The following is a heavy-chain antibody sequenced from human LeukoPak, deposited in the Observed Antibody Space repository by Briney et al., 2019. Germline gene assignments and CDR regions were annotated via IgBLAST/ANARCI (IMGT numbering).Heavy chain of an antibody. CDR3: ARSALAYDFWSGYYRYYFDY. V-gene: IGHV3-23*01. J-gene: IGHJ4*02. CDR1: GFNFSNYA. Sequence: GGSLRLSCAASGFNFSNYAMNWVRQAPGQGLQWVSTINPTGGSTYYVASVKSRFTISRDNAKNSLYLQMNSLRAEDTAVYYCARSALAYDFWSGYYRYYFDYWGQGTLVTVSS. D-gene: IGHD3-3*01. CDR2: INPTGGST.